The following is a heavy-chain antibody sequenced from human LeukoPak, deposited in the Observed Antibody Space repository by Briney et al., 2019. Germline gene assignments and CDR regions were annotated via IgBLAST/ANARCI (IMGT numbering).Heavy chain of an antibody. J-gene: IGHJ6*02. CDR1: GFTFSSYA. CDR3: AKDQRAEARSPFGTDV. CDR2: ITGSGYA. V-gene: IGHV3-23*01. Sequence: GGSLRLSCAASGFTFSSYAMSWVRQAPGKGLEWVSEITGSGYAYYAESVRGRSTISRDNSKSALFLEMNSLRAEDTAVYYCAKDQRAEARSPFGTDVWGQRTTVAVCS. D-gene: IGHD6-6*01.